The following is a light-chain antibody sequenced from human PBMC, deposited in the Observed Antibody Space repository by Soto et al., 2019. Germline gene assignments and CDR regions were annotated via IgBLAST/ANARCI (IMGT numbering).Light chain of an antibody. CDR1: QDIRND. J-gene: IGKJ4*01. Sequence: DIQMTQSPSSLSAYVGDRITITCRASQDIRNDLAWYQQKPGKAPELLSFATSTLQAGVSSRFSGTASGTEFTRTISSLRPENVARYYCLRYDSGPHTFILAGGTMVEIK. CDR2: ATS. CDR3: LRYDSGPHTFI. V-gene: IGKV1-27*01.